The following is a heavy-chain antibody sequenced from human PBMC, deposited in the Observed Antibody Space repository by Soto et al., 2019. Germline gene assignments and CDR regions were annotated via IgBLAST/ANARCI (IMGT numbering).Heavy chain of an antibody. CDR2: VSIGGST. J-gene: IGHJ4*02. CDR3: AKRRGAGGHFDY. CDR1: GFTFSSYA. Sequence: GGSLRLSCAASGFTFSSYAIVLVRQGPGKGLEWVAVVSIGGSTHYADSVRGRFTISRDNSKNTLSLQMNSLTAEDTAVYFCAKRRGAGGHFDYWGQGALVTVSS. D-gene: IGHD2-15*01. V-gene: IGHV3-23*01.